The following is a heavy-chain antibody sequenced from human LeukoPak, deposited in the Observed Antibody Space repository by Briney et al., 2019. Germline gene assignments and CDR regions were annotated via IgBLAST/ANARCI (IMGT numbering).Heavy chain of an antibody. CDR2: INHSGST. Sequence: NTSETLSLTCDVYGGSFSGCYWSWIRQPPGKGLEWIGEINHSGSTNYNPSLKSRVTISVDTSKNQFSLKLSSVTAADTAVYYCARQGIGPAARWKDYWGQGTLVTVSS. CDR1: GGSFSGCY. J-gene: IGHJ4*02. CDR3: ARQGIGPAARWKDY. V-gene: IGHV4-34*01. D-gene: IGHD2-2*01.